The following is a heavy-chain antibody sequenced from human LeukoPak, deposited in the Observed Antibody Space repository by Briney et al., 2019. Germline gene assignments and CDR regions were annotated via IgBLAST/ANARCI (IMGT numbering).Heavy chain of an antibody. CDR2: IDPEDGET. V-gene: IGHV1-69-2*01. CDR1: GYTFVDYF. J-gene: IGHJ4*02. CDR3: STPPGY. Sequence: ASVRISCKISGYTFVDYFMHWVRQAPGKGFEWMGLIDPEDGETKYAEKFQGRITINADTSIDTAYLELSSLTSADTAMRFCSTPPGYWGQGTLVTVSS.